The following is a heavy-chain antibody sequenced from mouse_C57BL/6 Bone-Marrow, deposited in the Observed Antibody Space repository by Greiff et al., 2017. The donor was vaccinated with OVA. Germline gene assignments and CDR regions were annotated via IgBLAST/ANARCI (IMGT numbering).Heavy chain of an antibody. CDR1: GYTFTDYE. Sequence: VQLQQSGAELVRPGASVTLSCKASGYTFTDYEMHWVKQTPVHGLEWIGAIDPETGGTAYNQKFKGKAILTADKSSSTAYMELRSLTSEDSAVYYGTRGYSNYYAIDYWGQGTSVTVSS. CDR3: TRGYSNYYAIDY. D-gene: IGHD2-5*01. V-gene: IGHV1-15*01. CDR2: IDPETGGT. J-gene: IGHJ4*01.